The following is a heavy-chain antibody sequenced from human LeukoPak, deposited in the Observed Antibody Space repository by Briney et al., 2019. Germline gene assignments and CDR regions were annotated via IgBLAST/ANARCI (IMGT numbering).Heavy chain of an antibody. J-gene: IGHJ4*02. CDR1: GGSISSSSYY. Sequence: SETLSLTCTVSGGSISSSSYYWGWIRQPPGKGLEWIGSIYYSGSTYYNPSLKSRVTISVDTSKNQFSLKLSSVTAADTAVYYCARRDYGDYVLVDYWGLGTLVTVSS. CDR3: ARRDYGDYVLVDY. CDR2: IYYSGST. D-gene: IGHD4-17*01. V-gene: IGHV4-39*01.